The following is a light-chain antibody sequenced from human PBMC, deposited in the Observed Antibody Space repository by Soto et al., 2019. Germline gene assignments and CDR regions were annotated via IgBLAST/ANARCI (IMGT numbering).Light chain of an antibody. CDR3: QSYDSSLTSFV. J-gene: IGLJ1*01. CDR2: GDN. CDR1: SSNIGAEYD. Sequence: QSVLTQPPSVSGAPGQRVAISCTGSSSNIGAEYDVHWYQQLPGTAPKRLIYGDNNRPSGVPDRFSGSKSGTSASLAITGLQPEDEADYYCQSYDSSLTSFVFATGTKVIV. V-gene: IGLV1-40*01.